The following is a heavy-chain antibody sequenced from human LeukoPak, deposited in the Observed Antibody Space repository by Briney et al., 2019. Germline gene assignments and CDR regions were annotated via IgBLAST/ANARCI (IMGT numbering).Heavy chain of an antibody. CDR2: ISGSGSST. CDR1: GFTFSSYA. V-gene: IGHV3-23*01. Sequence: GGSLRLSCATSGFTFSSYAMSWVRQAPGKGLEWVSAISGSGSSTYYADSVKGRFTISRDNSKNTLYLQMNSLRAEDTAVYYCAKDDPLYGDYYGYWGQGTLVTVSS. D-gene: IGHD4-17*01. CDR3: AKDDPLYGDYYGY. J-gene: IGHJ4*02.